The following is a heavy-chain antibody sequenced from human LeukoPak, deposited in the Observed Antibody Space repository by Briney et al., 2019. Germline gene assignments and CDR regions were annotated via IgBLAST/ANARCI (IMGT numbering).Heavy chain of an antibody. CDR1: GYTFTSYG. D-gene: IGHD3-10*01. CDR3: SRVLDYYGSGSYFADY. V-gene: IGHV1-18*01. J-gene: IGHJ4*02. Sequence: ASVKVSCKASGYTFTSYGISWVRQAPGQGLEWLGWISAYNGNTNYAQKLQGRVTMTTDTSTSTAYIELRSLRSADTAVDYCSRVLDYYGSGSYFADYWGQGTLVTVSS. CDR2: ISAYNGNT.